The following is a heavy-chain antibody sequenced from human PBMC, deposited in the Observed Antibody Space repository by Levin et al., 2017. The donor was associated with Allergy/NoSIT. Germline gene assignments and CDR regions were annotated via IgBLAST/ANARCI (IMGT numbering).Heavy chain of an antibody. CDR1: GFTFSSYG. D-gene: IGHD6-13*01. Sequence: LSLTCAASGFTFSSYGMHWVRQAPGKGLEWVAVIWYDGSNKYYADSVKGRFTISRDNSKNTLYLQMNSLRAEDTAVYYCARDLDRHPGIAAVRVEGDGWGQGTTVTVSS. CDR3: ARDLDRHPGIAAVRVEGDG. J-gene: IGHJ6*02. CDR2: IWYDGSNK. V-gene: IGHV3-33*01.